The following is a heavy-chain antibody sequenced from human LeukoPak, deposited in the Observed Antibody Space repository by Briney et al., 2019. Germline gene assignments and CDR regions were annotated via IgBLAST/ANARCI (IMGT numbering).Heavy chain of an antibody. D-gene: IGHD6-19*01. CDR1: GFTFSSYE. Sequence: GGSLRLSCAVSGFTFSSYEMNWVRQAPGKGLEWVSYISSSGSTIYYADSVRGRFTLSRDNAKNSLYLQMSSLRVEDTAIYYCAREVAVTGTPSLDNWGQGTLVTVSS. CDR2: ISSSGSTI. CDR3: AREVAVTGTPSLDN. V-gene: IGHV3-48*03. J-gene: IGHJ4*02.